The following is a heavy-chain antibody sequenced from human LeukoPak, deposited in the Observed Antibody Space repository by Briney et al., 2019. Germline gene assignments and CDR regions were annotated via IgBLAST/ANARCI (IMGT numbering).Heavy chain of an antibody. CDR2: ISGSGGST. CDR3: ARWPRIAAGSYYSYYYMDV. CDR1: GFTFSSYG. D-gene: IGHD6-13*01. J-gene: IGHJ6*03. Sequence: GGTLRLSCAASGFTFSSYGMSWVRQAPGKGLEWVSAISGSGGSTYYADSVKGRFTISRDNAKNSLSLQMNSLRAEDTAVYYCARWPRIAAGSYYSYYYMDVWGKGTTVTVSS. V-gene: IGHV3-23*01.